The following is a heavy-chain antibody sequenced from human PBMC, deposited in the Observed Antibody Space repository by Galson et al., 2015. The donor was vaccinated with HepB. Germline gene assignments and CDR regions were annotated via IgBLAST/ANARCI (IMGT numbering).Heavy chain of an antibody. CDR3: ARAGNSNRGSNYFDY. D-gene: IGHD3-10*01. Sequence: VSCKASGYTFTNYYMHWVRQAPGQGLEWMGIINPSGGSTNYPQNFQGRVTMTRDTSTSTVYMEVSSLRSEDTAMYYCARAGNSNRGSNYFDYWGQGTLVTVSS. J-gene: IGHJ4*02. CDR2: INPSGGST. CDR1: GYTFTNYY. V-gene: IGHV1-46*01.